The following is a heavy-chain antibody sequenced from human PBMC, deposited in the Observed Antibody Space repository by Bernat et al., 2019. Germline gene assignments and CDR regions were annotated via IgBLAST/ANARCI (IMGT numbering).Heavy chain of an antibody. CDR3: AKWGRTYYYDSSGYSRFDY. CDR2: ISYDGSNK. Sequence: QVQLVESGGGVVQPGRSLRCSCAASGFTFSSYGMHWVRQAPGKGLEWVAVISYDGSNKYYAESVKGRFTISRDNSKNTLYLQMNSLRAEDTAVYYCAKWGRTYYYDSSGYSRFDYWGQGTLVTVSS. CDR1: GFTFSSYG. V-gene: IGHV3-30*18. D-gene: IGHD3-22*01. J-gene: IGHJ4*02.